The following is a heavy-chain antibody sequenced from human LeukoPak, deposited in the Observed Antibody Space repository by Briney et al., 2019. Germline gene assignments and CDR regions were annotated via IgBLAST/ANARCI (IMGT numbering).Heavy chain of an antibody. CDR2: IYYSGST. J-gene: IGHJ4*02. Sequence: PSQTLSLTCAVSGGSISSGGYSWSWIRQPPGKGLEWIGYIYYSGSTNYNPSLKSRVTISVDTSKNQFSLKLSSVTAADTAVYYCARGHDYYDSSGYEYYFDYWGQGTLVTVSS. CDR3: ARGHDYYDSSGYEYYFDY. CDR1: GGSISSGGYS. D-gene: IGHD3-22*01. V-gene: IGHV4-61*08.